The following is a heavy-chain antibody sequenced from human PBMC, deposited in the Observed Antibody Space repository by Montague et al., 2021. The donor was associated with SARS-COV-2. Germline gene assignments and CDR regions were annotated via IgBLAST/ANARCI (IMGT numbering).Heavy chain of an antibody. CDR3: ARGGSGYDSPLEY. Sequence: SRSLSLSASGFTFSDYYMFWIRQSPGKGLEYISYISGSTYTNYADSVKGRFTISRDNTKDSLFLQMNSLRAEDTAVYYCARGGSGYDSPLEYWGQGALVTVSS. D-gene: IGHD6-25*01. CDR2: ISGSTYT. CDR1: GFTFSDYY. J-gene: IGHJ4*02. V-gene: IGHV3-11*06.